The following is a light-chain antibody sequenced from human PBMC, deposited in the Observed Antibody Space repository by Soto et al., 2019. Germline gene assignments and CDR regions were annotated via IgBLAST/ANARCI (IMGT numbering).Light chain of an antibody. CDR3: QQRSNWRGLT. CDR1: QSVSSY. J-gene: IGKJ4*01. CDR2: DAS. V-gene: IGKV3-11*01. Sequence: EIVLTQSPATLSLSPGERATLSCRASQSVSSYLAWYQQKPGQAPRLLIYDASNRATGIPARFSGSGSGTDFTLTIGSLEPEDFAVYYCQQRSNWRGLTFGGGTKVEIK.